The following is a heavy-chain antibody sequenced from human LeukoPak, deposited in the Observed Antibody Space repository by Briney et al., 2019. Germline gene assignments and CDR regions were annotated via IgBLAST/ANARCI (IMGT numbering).Heavy chain of an antibody. CDR2: IVVDGGNT. D-gene: IGHD2-8*01. J-gene: IGHJ6*02. V-gene: IGHV1-58*01. CDR1: GFTFTTFA. Sequence: SVKVSCKASGFTFTTFAVQWVRQARGQRLEWIGWIVVDGGNTHYAQKFQERVDIITDRSTNTVFMELRSLRSDDTAVYYCARDCRFVLMVYATNYGMDVWGQGTTVPGSS. CDR3: ARDCRFVLMVYATNYGMDV.